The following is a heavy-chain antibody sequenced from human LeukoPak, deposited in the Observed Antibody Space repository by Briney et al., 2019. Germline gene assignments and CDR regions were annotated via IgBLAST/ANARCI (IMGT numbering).Heavy chain of an antibody. Sequence: ASVKVSCKASGYTFTSYDINWVRQATGQGLEWMGWINPNSGNTGYAQKFQGRVTMTRNTSISTAYMELSSLRSEDTAVYYCARGPSLIVGATTWFDPWGQGTLVTVSS. CDR2: INPNSGNT. J-gene: IGHJ5*02. CDR3: ARGPSLIVGATTWFDP. V-gene: IGHV1-8*01. D-gene: IGHD1-26*01. CDR1: GYTFTSYD.